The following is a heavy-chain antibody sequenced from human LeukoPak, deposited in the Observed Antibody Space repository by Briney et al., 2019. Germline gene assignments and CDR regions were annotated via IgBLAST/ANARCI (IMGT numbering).Heavy chain of an antibody. Sequence: GGSLRLSCAASGFTFSSYGMHWVRQAPGKGLEWVAFIRYDGSNKYYADSVKGRFTISRDNSKNTLYLQMNSLGAEDTAVYYCAKVSDTKRRYYFDYWGQGTLVTVSS. CDR1: GFTFSSYG. J-gene: IGHJ4*02. CDR3: AKVSDTKRRYYFDY. CDR2: IRYDGSNK. V-gene: IGHV3-30*02. D-gene: IGHD5-18*01.